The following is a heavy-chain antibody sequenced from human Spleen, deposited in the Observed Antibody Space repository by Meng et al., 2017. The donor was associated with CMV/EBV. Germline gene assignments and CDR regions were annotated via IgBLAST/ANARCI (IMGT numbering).Heavy chain of an antibody. Sequence: ASVKVSCKASGYSFTGYFMHWVRQAPGQGLEWMGWVNPNTGGANYAQKFQGRVNMTRDTSISTTYMELNRLRSDDTAVYYCARVIGYTTSEEDYWGQGTLVTVSS. CDR2: VNPNTGGA. V-gene: IGHV1-2*02. CDR1: GYSFTGYF. J-gene: IGHJ4*02. CDR3: ARVIGYTTSEEDY. D-gene: IGHD6-6*01.